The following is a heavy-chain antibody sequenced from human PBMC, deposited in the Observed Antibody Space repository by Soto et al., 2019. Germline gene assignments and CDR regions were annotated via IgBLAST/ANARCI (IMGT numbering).Heavy chain of an antibody. J-gene: IGHJ3*02. CDR1: GFTFTSYA. D-gene: IGHD6-19*01. CDR3: ARPHRDSGWTQGAFDI. CDR2: ISYDGINK. Sequence: PGGSLRLSCAASGFTFTSYAMHWVRQAPGKGLEWVAVISYDGINKYYADSVKGRFTISRDNSKNTLYLQMNSLRADDTAVYYCARPHRDSGWTQGAFDIWGQGTMVTVSS. V-gene: IGHV3-30*03.